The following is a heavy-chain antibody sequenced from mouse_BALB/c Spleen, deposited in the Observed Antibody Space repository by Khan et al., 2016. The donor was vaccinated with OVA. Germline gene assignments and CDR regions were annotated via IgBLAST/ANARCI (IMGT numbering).Heavy chain of an antibody. V-gene: IGHV1-81*01. D-gene: IGHD1-1*01. CDR1: GYTFTDYV. CDR2: IYPGSSNT. CDR3: ARGGYGTSGAF. Sequence: QVQLQQSGPELVKPGASVKMSCKASGYTFTDYVLTWVKQRTGQGLEWIGEIYPGSSNTYYNEKLKGGATLTADKSSNTAYMQLSSLTSEDSAVYFCARGGYGTSGAFWGQGTLVTVSA. J-gene: IGHJ3*01.